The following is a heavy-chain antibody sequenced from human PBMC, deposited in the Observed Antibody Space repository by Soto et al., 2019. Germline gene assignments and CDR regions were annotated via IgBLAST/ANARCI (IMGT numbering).Heavy chain of an antibody. D-gene: IGHD1-7*01. CDR3: ASRDPGTSVDY. V-gene: IGHV4-4*02. CDR1: GGSFTSNNW. CDR2: IYRTGRT. Sequence: LSLTCAVSGGSFTSNNWWTWVRQPPGQGLEWIGEIYRTGRTNYNPSLKSRVTISLDKSENQFSLKVTSLTAADTAVYYCASRDPGTSVDYWGQGTLVTVSS. J-gene: IGHJ4*02.